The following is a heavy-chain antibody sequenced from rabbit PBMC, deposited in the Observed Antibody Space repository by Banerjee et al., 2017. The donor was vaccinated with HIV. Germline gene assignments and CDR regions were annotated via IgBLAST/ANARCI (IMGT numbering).Heavy chain of an antibody. J-gene: IGHJ4*01. D-gene: IGHD8-1*01. V-gene: IGHV1S43*01. CDR2: IYTGSGNT. CDR3: ARGGFAGISYDL. Sequence: QEQLKETGGGLVQPEGSLTLSCTASGFSFSSGYYMCWVRQAPGKGLELIGCIYTGSGNTYYASWVNGRFTISRSTSLNTVTLQMTSLTAADTATYFCARGGFAGISYDLWGPVSMV. CDR1: GFSFSSGYY.